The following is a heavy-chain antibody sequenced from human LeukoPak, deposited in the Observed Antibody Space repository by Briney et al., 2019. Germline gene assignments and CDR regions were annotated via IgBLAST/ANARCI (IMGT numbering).Heavy chain of an antibody. Sequence: GGSLRLSCAASGFTFSNYGLHWGRQGPGKGLGWVAFIRSDGNIKYYADSVKGRFTISRDNSKNTLYLQMNSLRAEDTAVYYCAKATGLLWFGEKNWYFDLWGRGTLATVSS. V-gene: IGHV3-30*02. CDR3: AKATGLLWFGEKNWYFDL. J-gene: IGHJ2*01. CDR2: IRSDGNIK. D-gene: IGHD3-10*01. CDR1: GFTFSNYG.